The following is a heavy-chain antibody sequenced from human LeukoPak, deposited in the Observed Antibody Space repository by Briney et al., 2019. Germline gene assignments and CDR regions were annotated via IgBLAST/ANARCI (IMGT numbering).Heavy chain of an antibody. Sequence: SETLSLTCSVSGGSISGYYWSWIRQPAGKGLEWIGRIYTSGSTNYNPSLKSRVTMSVDTSKNQFSLKLSSVTAADTAVYYCAREPWEVTAPFDYWGQGTLVTVSS. CDR1: GGSISGYY. D-gene: IGHD1-26*01. CDR3: AREPWEVTAPFDY. V-gene: IGHV4-4*07. J-gene: IGHJ4*02. CDR2: IYTSGST.